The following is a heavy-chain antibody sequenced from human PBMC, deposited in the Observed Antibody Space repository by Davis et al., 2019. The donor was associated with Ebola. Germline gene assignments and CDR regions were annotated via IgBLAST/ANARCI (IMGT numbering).Heavy chain of an antibody. CDR1: ASSFTNYW. CDR3: AKGGYEFDY. CDR2: IFPGDSDT. V-gene: IGHV5-51*01. D-gene: IGHD1-1*01. J-gene: IGHJ4*02. Sequence: GESLKISCKSSASSFTNYWIGWVRQMPGKGLEWMGFIFPGDSDTRYSPSFQGQVTISVDKSISTAFLQWGTLKASDTAMYYCAKGGYEFDYWGQGTLVTVSS.